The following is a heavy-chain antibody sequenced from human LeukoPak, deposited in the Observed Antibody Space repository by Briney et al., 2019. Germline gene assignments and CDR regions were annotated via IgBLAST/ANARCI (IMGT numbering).Heavy chain of an antibody. CDR3: ARGLHYYGSGSYYTLPKDAFDI. CDR1: GGSISSYY. J-gene: IGHJ3*02. Sequence: SGTLSLTCTVSGGSISSYYRSWIRQPAGQGLGWIGRIYTSGSTNYNPSLKSRVTMSVDTSKNQFSLKLSSVTAADTAVYYCARGLHYYGSGSYYTLPKDAFDIWGQGTMVTVSS. D-gene: IGHD3-10*01. V-gene: IGHV4-4*07. CDR2: IYTSGST.